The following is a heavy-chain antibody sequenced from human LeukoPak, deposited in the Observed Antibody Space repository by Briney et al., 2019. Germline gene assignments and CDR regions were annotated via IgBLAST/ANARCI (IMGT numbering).Heavy chain of an antibody. J-gene: IGHJ5*02. V-gene: IGHV4-4*07. CDR2: IYPGESIYASENT. CDR3: ARGHYDLAP. CDR1: GVSISAYY. D-gene: IGHD3/OR15-3a*01. Sequence: KSSETLSLTCSVSGVSISAYYWSWIRQPAGKGLEWIGRIYPGESIYASENTNYNPSLNARVTMSLDMSKNQFSLRLTSVTAADTAIYYCARGHYDLAPWGQGILVTVSS.